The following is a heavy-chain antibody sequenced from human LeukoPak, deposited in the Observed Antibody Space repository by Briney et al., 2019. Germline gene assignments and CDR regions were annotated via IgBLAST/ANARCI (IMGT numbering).Heavy chain of an antibody. D-gene: IGHD1-26*01. J-gene: IGHJ3*02. Sequence: SVKVSCKASGGTFSSYAISWVRQAPGQGLEWMGGIIPIFGTANYAQKFQGRVTITADESTSTAYMELSSLRSEDTAVYYCARGRSGSYVDAFDIWGQGTMVTVSS. CDR1: GGTFSSYA. CDR2: IIPIFGTA. CDR3: ARGRSGSYVDAFDI. V-gene: IGHV1-69*01.